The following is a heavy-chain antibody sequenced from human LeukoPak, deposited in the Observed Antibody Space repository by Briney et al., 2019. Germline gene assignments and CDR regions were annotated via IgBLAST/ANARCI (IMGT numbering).Heavy chain of an antibody. Sequence: GASVKVSCKASGYTFTGYYMHWVRQAPGQGLEWMGWINPNSGGTNYAQKFQGRVTMTRDTSISTAYMELSRLRSDDTAVYYCARSAGLYCTNGVCYWPAPFDIWGQGTMVTVSS. CDR1: GYTFTGYY. D-gene: IGHD2-8*01. CDR2: INPNSGGT. CDR3: ARSAGLYCTNGVCYWPAPFDI. J-gene: IGHJ3*02. V-gene: IGHV1-2*02.